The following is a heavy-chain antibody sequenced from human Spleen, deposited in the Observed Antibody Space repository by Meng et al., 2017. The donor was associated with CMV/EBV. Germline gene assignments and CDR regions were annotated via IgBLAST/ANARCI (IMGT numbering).Heavy chain of an antibody. CDR1: GFTVSSNY. D-gene: IGHD3-10*01. Sequence: GGSLRLSCAASGFTVSSNYMSWVRQAPGKGLEWVSVIYSGGSTYYADSVKGRFTISRDNSKNTLYLQMNNLRVEDTAVYYCARDGLRFGELLFGLLGYWGQGALVTVSS. J-gene: IGHJ4*02. V-gene: IGHV3-53*05. CDR3: ARDGLRFGELLFGLLGY. CDR2: IYSGGST.